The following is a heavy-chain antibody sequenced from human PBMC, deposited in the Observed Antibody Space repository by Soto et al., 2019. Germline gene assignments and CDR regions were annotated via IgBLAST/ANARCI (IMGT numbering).Heavy chain of an antibody. CDR3: AKSPRGEMATD. V-gene: IGHV1-18*01. D-gene: IGHD5-12*01. J-gene: IGHJ4*02. CDR2: INTYNGMT. CDR1: GYTFINYH. Sequence: QVQLVQSGGEVKKPGASVTVSCKASGYTFINYHITWVRQATGQGLEWMAWINTYNGMTDYAQRFQGRVTMTRDTSTITAYMELRNLGSDDTAVYFCAKSPRGEMATDWGQGTLVTVSS.